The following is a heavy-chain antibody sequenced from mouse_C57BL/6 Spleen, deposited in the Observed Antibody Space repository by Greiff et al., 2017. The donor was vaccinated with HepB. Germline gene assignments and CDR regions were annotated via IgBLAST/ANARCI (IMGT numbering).Heavy chain of an antibody. J-gene: IGHJ2*01. CDR3: ARSRVTGLDY. Sequence: QVQLKQPGAELVMPGASVKLSCKASGYTFTSYWMHWVKQRPGQGLEWIGEIDPSDSYTNYNQKFKGKSTLTVDKSSSTAYMQLSSLTSEDSAVYYCARSRVTGLDYWGQGTTLTVSS. CDR1: GYTFTSYW. V-gene: IGHV1-69*01. D-gene: IGHD2-1*01. CDR2: IDPSDSYT.